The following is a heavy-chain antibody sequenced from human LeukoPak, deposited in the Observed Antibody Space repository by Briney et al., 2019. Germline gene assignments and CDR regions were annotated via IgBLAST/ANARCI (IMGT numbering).Heavy chain of an antibody. J-gene: IGHJ4*02. D-gene: IGHD2-21*02. Sequence: GESLKISCKGSGYSFTSYWIGWVRQMPGKGLEWMGIIYPGDSDTRYSPSFQGQVTISADKSTSTAYLQWSSLKASDTAMYYCARSHCGGDCRGGYFDYWGQGTLVTVSS. CDR2: IYPGDSDT. CDR1: GYSFTSYW. V-gene: IGHV5-51*01. CDR3: ARSHCGGDCRGGYFDY.